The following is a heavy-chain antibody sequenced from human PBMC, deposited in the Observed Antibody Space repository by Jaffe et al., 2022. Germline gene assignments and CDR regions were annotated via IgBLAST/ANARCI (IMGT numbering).Heavy chain of an antibody. CDR1: GFTFGDYA. V-gene: IGHV3-49*04. Sequence: EVQLVESGGGLVQPGRSLRLSCTASGFTFGDYAMSWVRQAPGKGLEWVGFIRSKAYGGTTEYAASVKGRFTISRDDSKSIAYLQMNSLKTEDTAVYYCTLVRYFDWLVDNWFDPWGQGTLVTVSS. J-gene: IGHJ5*02. CDR2: IRSKAYGGTT. CDR3: TLVRYFDWLVDNWFDP. D-gene: IGHD3-9*01.